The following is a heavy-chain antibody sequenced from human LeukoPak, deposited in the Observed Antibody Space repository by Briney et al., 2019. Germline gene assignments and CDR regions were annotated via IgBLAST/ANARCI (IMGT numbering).Heavy chain of an antibody. CDR1: GYTFADYY. D-gene: IGHD5-24*01. V-gene: IGHV1-2*02. CDR3: ARDRRDGYGSADY. CDR2: INPNSGGT. Sequence: ASVKVSCKASGYTFADYYMHWVRQDPGQGLEWLGWINPNSGGTIYAQKFQGRVTVTRDTSTSTAHMELTRLTSDDTAVYYCARDRRDGYGSADYWGLGTLVTVSS. J-gene: IGHJ4*02.